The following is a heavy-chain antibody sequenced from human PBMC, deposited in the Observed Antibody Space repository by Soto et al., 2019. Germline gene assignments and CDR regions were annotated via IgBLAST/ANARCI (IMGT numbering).Heavy chain of an antibody. CDR3: ASSGDIVVVPDYYYYGMDV. D-gene: IGHD2-2*01. J-gene: IGHJ6*02. CDR2: IYHSGST. Sequence: PSETLSLTCAVSGGSISSSNWWSWVRQPPGKGLEWIGEIYHSGSTNYNPSLKSRVTISIDTSKNQFSLKLSSVTAADTAVYYCASSGDIVVVPDYYYYGMDVWGQGTTVTVSS. CDR1: GGSISSSNW. V-gene: IGHV4-4*02.